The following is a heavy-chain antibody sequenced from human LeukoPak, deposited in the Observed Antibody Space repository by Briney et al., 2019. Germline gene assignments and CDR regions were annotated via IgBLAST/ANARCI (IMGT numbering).Heavy chain of an antibody. J-gene: IGHJ4*02. Sequence: GGSLRLSCAASGFTFSSYAMSWVRQAPGKGLEWVSAISGSGGSTYYADSVKGRFTISRDNSKNSLSLQMNSLRAEDTAVYYCVRDGGVSGYDLLDYWGQGTLVTVSS. CDR1: GFTFSSYA. D-gene: IGHD5-12*01. CDR3: VRDGGVSGYDLLDY. CDR2: ISGSGGST. V-gene: IGHV3-23*01.